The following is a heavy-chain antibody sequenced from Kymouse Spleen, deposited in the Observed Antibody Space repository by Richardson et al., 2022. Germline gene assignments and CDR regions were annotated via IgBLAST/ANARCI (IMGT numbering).Heavy chain of an antibody. V-gene: IGHV3-74*01. CDR2: INSDGSST. J-gene: IGHJ6*02. D-gene: IGHD6-19*01. CDR1: GFTFSSYW. Sequence: EVQLVESGGGLVQPGGSLRLSCAASGFTFSSYWMHWVRQAPGKGLVWVSRINSDGSSTSYADSVKGRFTISRDNAKNTLYLQMNSLRAEDTAVYYCARERIAVAGGLYYYYGMDVWGQGTTVTVSS. CDR3: ARERIAVAGGLYYYYGMDV.